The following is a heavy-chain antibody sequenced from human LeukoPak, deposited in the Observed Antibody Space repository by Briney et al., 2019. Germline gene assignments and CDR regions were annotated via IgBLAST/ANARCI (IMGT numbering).Heavy chain of an antibody. CDR2: IIPILGIA. V-gene: IGHV1-69*04. CDR3: ARDPLGRSSGWYDY. CDR1: GYTFTNYG. J-gene: IGHJ4*02. Sequence: SVKVSCKASGYTFTNYGISWVRQAPGQGLEWMGRIIPILGIANYAQKFQGRVTITADKSTSTAYMELSSLRSEDTAVYYCARDPLGRSSGWYDYWGQGTLVTVSS. D-gene: IGHD6-19*01.